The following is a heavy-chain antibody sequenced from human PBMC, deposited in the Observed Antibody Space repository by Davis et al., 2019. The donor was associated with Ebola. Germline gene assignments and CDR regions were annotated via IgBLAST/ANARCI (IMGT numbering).Heavy chain of an antibody. CDR1: GYSFTSYW. V-gene: IGHV5-51*01. J-gene: IGHJ3*02. CDR3: ARTGWELSPVGAFDI. Sequence: PGGSLRLSCKGSGYSFTSYWIGWVRQMPGKGLEWMGIIYPGDSDTRYSPSFQGQVTISADKSISTAYLQWSSLKASDTAMYYCARTGWELSPVGAFDIWGQGTMVTVSS. CDR2: IYPGDSDT. D-gene: IGHD1-26*01.